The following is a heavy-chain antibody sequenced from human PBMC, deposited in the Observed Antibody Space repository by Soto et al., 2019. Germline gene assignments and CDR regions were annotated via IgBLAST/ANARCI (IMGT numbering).Heavy chain of an antibody. CDR3: ARDSRRRADSGTPPLYYFDY. CDR1: GGSIGRGEYY. J-gene: IGHJ4*02. CDR2: ISYPGSA. V-gene: IGHV4-30-4*01. D-gene: IGHD1-26*01. Sequence: QVQLQESGPGLVKPSQTLSLTCSVSGGSIGRGEYYWSWVRQSPGKGLEWIGFISYPGSAYSNPSLGSRVTLSVDPSQNQLSLRLSYVTVADTAVYYCARDSRRRADSGTPPLYYFDYWGQGTLVTVSS.